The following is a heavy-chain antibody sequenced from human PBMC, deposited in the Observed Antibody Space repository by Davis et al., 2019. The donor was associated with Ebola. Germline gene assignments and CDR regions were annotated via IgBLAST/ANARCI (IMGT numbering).Heavy chain of an antibody. CDR3: AKAAGLDY. CDR2: IWDDGSNK. V-gene: IGHV3-30*02. D-gene: IGHD6-13*01. J-gene: IGHJ4*02. Sequence: GESLKISCAASGFTLSGYDMNWVRQAPGKGLQWVAVIWDDGSNKYYADSVKGRFTISRDNSKNTLYLQMNSLRAEDTAVYYCAKAAGLDYWGQGTLVTVSS. CDR1: GFTLSGYD.